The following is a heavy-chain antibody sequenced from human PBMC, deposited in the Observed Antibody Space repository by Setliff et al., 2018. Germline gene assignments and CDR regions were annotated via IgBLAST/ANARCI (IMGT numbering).Heavy chain of an antibody. J-gene: IGHJ4*02. CDR3: ARINFYVSSGYYYAPDY. CDR2: ISSYNDVT. Sequence: ASVKVSCKASAHIFKSYGISWVRQAPGQGLEWVGWISSYNDVTSYAQRFQGRVTMTTDTSTSTAYMELRSLRSDGTAVYYCARINFYVSSGYYYAPDYWGQGTLVTVSS. CDR1: AHIFKSYG. V-gene: IGHV1-18*01. D-gene: IGHD3-22*01.